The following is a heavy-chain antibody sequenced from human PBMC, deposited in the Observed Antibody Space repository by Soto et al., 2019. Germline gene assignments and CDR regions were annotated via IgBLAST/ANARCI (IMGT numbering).Heavy chain of an antibody. V-gene: IGHV3-23*01. Sequence: GGSLRLSCAASGFIFSGYAMTWVRQIPGKGLEWVSIISGSSGNTYYADSVKGRLTISRDNSKNTLYLQMNSLRAEDTALYYCAKNIGGKGNNYFDTWGQGTLVTVSS. CDR1: GFIFSGYA. CDR3: AKNIGGKGNNYFDT. CDR2: ISGSSGNT. D-gene: IGHD2-15*01. J-gene: IGHJ4*02.